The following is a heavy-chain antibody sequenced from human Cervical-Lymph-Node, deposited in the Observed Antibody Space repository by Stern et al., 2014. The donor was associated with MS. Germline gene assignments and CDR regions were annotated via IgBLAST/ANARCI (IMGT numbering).Heavy chain of an antibody. V-gene: IGHV3-53*01. D-gene: IGHD2-15*01. Sequence: QLVESGGGLIQPGGSLRLSCAPSGFTVRSTYMSWVRQAPGRGLEWVSIIFSVGATAYAVSVKGRFTISRDNSRNTLYLQMNSLTAEDTALYYCARGYCSGGSCYLFDYWGQGTLVTVSS. J-gene: IGHJ4*02. CDR3: ARGYCSGGSCYLFDY. CDR1: GFTVRSTY. CDR2: IFSVGAT.